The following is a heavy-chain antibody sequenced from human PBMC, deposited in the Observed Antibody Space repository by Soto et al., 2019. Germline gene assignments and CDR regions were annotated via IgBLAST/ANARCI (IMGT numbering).Heavy chain of an antibody. CDR2: INPNSGDI. D-gene: IGHD3-10*01. Sequence: ASVKVSCKASGDTFTTYDINWVRQATGHGLEWMGWINPNSGDIGYAQRFQGRVTMTRDAAIRTAYMEVSSLRSDDTAVYYCARGRASGSYYLLDYWGQGTLVTVSS. CDR1: GDTFTTYD. V-gene: IGHV1-8*01. CDR3: ARGRASGSYYLLDY. J-gene: IGHJ4*02.